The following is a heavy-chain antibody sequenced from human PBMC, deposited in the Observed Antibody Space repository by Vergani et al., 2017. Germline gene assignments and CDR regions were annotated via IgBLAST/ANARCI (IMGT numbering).Heavy chain of an antibody. V-gene: IGHV3-15*07. CDR1: GFSSRNAW. D-gene: IGHD2-21*01. CDR3: STDPRYCGDGSCYWLRDHHYYGMDV. J-gene: IGHJ6*02. Sequence: EVQLVESGGGIVKPGGSLRLSCVASGFSSRNAWMNWVRRTPGKGLEWVGRIKSTFDRGTTDYAAAVKGRFTISRDDSKNTLFLQMNGLKTEDIGVYYCSTDPRYCGDGSCYWLRDHHYYGMDVWGQGITVTVSS. CDR2: IKSTFDRGTT.